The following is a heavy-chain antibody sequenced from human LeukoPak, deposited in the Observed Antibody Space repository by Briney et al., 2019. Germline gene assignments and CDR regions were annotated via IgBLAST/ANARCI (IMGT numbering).Heavy chain of an antibody. Sequence: GSLRLSCAASGFTFSSYWMSWVRQAPGKGLEWVANIKQDGSEKYYVDSVKGRFTISRDNAKNSLYLEMNSLRAEDTAVFYCAKADFSSWGPFDFWGQGTLVTVSS. CDR1: GFTFSSYW. CDR2: IKQDGSEK. D-gene: IGHD6-13*01. V-gene: IGHV3-7*01. J-gene: IGHJ4*02. CDR3: AKADFSSWGPFDF.